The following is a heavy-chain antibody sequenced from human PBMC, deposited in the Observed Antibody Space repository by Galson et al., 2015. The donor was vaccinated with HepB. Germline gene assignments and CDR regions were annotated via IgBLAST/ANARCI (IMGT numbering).Heavy chain of an antibody. CDR3: AKGSKVDTATFDY. D-gene: IGHD5-18*01. Sequence: SLRLSCAASGFTFDDYAMHWVRQAPGKGLEWVSSITWDGGSTHYADSVKGRFTISRDNNKNSLFLQMNSLRNEDTALYYCAKGSKVDTATFDYWGQGTLVTVSS. CDR2: ITWDGGST. J-gene: IGHJ4*02. V-gene: IGHV3-43*01. CDR1: GFTFDDYA.